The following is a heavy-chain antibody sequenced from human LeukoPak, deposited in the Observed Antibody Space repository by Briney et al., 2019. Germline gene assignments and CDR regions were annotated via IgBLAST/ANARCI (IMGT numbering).Heavy chain of an antibody. V-gene: IGHV5-51*01. CDR3: ARLVGSIHYVWGSYRHRDYYGMDV. CDR2: IYPGDSDT. J-gene: IGHJ6*02. Sequence: PGESLKISCKGSGYSFTSYWIGWVRQMPGKGLEWMGIIYPGDSDTRYSPSFQGQVTISADKSISTAYLQWSSLKASDTAMYYCARLVGSIHYVWGSYRHRDYYGMDVWGQGTTVTVSS. D-gene: IGHD3-16*02. CDR1: GYSFTSYW.